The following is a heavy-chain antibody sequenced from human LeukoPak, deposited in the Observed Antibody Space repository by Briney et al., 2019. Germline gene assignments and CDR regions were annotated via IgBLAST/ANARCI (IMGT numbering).Heavy chain of an antibody. Sequence: GGSLKLSCATSGFTFNGSALHWVRQASGQGVEWVGHIRSKAHRYATAYAASVKGRFTVSRDDTKNMAYLQMNSLETEDTAIYYCTRRHYGDYVVDNWGQGTLVTVSS. CDR2: IRSKAHRYAT. CDR1: GFTFNGSA. D-gene: IGHD4-17*01. CDR3: TRRHYGDYVVDN. V-gene: IGHV3-73*01. J-gene: IGHJ4*02.